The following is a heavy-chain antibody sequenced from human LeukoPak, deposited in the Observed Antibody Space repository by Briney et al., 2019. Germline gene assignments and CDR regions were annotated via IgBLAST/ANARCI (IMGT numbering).Heavy chain of an antibody. V-gene: IGHV3-30*02. Sequence: PGGSLRLSCAASGFTFSSYGMHWVRQAPGKGLEWVAFIRYDGSNKYYADSVKGRFTISRDNSKNTLYLQMNSLRAEDTAVYYCAKDTELMCYFDYWGQGTLVTVSS. D-gene: IGHD1-1*01. CDR3: AKDTELMCYFDY. CDR1: GFTFSSYG. CDR2: IRYDGSNK. J-gene: IGHJ4*02.